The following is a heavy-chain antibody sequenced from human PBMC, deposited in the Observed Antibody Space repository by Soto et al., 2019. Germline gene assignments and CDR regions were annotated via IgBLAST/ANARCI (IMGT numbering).Heavy chain of an antibody. CDR2: INPSGGST. Sequence: ASVKVSCKASGYTFTSYYMHWVRQAPGQGLEWMGIINPSGGSTSYAQKFQDRVTMTRDTSTSTVYMELSSLRSEDTAVYYCAREDGGCYYSPTSRYGMDVWGQGTRVTVSS. CDR1: GYTFTSYY. V-gene: IGHV1-46*01. J-gene: IGHJ6*02. CDR3: AREDGGCYYSPTSRYGMDV. D-gene: IGHD1-26*01.